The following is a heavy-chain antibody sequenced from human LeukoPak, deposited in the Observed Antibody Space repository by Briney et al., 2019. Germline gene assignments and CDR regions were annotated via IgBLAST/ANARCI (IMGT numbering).Heavy chain of an antibody. CDR2: IYYSGST. Sequence: ASETLSLTCPVSGGSISSYYWSWIRQPPGKGLEWIGYIYYSGSTNYNPSLKSRVTISVDTSKNQFSLKLSSVTAADTAVYYCARDRLIADAFDIWGQGTMVTVSS. CDR1: GGSISSYY. J-gene: IGHJ3*02. D-gene: IGHD2/OR15-2a*01. CDR3: ARDRLIADAFDI. V-gene: IGHV4-59*01.